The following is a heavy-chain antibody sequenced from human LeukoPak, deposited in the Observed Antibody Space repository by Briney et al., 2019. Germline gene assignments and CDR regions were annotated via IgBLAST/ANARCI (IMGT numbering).Heavy chain of an antibody. J-gene: IGHJ4*02. CDR3: ATLEPDFDY. D-gene: IGHD3-3*01. CDR2: ISGSGGST. V-gene: IGHV3-23*01. CDR1: GFTVSSNY. Sequence: PGGSLRLSCAASGFTVSSNYMSWVRQAPGKGLEWVSAISGSGGSTYYADSVKGRFTISRDNSKNTLYLQMNSLRAEDTAVYYCATLEPDFDYWGQGTLVTVSS.